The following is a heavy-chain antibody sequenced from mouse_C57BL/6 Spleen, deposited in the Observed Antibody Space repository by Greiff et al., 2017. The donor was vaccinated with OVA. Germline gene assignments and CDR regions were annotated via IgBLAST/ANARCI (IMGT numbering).Heavy chain of an antibody. CDR3: AKRRRTAQAAWFAY. V-gene: IGHV1-85*01. J-gene: IGHJ3*01. CDR2: IYPRDGST. Sequence: QVQLQQSGPELVKPGASVKLSCKASGYTFTSYDINWVKQRPGQGLEWIGWIYPRDGSTKYTEKFKGKATLTVDTSSSTAYMELHSLTSEDSAVYSGAKRRRTAQAAWFAYWGQGTLVTVSA. D-gene: IGHD3-2*02. CDR1: GYTFTSYD.